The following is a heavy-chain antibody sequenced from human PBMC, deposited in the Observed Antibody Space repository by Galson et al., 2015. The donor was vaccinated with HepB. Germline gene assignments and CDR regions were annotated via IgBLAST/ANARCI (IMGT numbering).Heavy chain of an antibody. CDR2: ISTYNGEI. J-gene: IGHJ6*02. CDR1: GYTFSRYG. Sequence: SVKVSCKASGYTFSRYGFSWVRQAPRQGLEWMGWISTYNGEIRYAQRFQGRITMTTDASTNTAYMELRTLRLDDTAVYFCARDRTVRTELDYYYYYPMDVWGQGTTVTVS. CDR3: ARDRTVRTELDYYYYYPMDV. V-gene: IGHV1-18*04. D-gene: IGHD4-17*01.